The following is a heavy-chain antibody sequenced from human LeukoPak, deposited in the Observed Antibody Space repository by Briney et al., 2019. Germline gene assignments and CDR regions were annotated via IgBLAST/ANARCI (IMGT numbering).Heavy chain of an antibody. CDR3: ARVTSTTGTD. CDR2: INHSGST. D-gene: IGHD1-1*01. V-gene: IGHV4-34*01. J-gene: IGHJ4*02. CDR1: GGSFSGYY. Sequence: SETLSLTCAVYGGSFSGYYWSWIRQPPGKGLEWIGEINHSGSTNYNPSLKSRVTISVDTSENQFSLKLSSVTAADTAVYYCARVTSTTGTDWGQGTLVTVSS.